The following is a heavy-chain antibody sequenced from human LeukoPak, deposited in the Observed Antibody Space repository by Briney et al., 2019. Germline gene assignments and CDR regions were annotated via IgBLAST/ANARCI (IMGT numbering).Heavy chain of an antibody. CDR3: AKDHSSAWYGMDV. J-gene: IGHJ6*02. V-gene: IGHV3-23*01. Sequence: GGSLRPPCAASGFTFNNYAMNWVRQAPGKGLEWVSAISGNAGRTYYADSAKGRFTISRDHSNNTLCLQMNNLRAEDTAIYYCAKDHSSAWYGMDVWGQGTTVTVSS. D-gene: IGHD6-19*01. CDR1: GFTFNNYA. CDR2: ISGNAGRT.